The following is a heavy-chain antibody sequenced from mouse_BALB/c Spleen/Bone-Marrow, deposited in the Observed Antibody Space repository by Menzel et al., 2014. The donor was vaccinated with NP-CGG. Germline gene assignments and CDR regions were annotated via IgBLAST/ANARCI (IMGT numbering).Heavy chain of an antibody. CDR3: ARYGSSPYAMDY. V-gene: IGHV5-4*02. Sequence: EVMLVESGGGLVKPGGSLKLSCAASGFTFSDYYMYWVRQTPEKRLEWVATISDGGSYTYYPDSVKGRFTIPRDNAKNNLYLQMSSLKSEDTAMYYCARYGSSPYAMDYWGQGTSVTVSS. J-gene: IGHJ4*01. CDR1: GFTFSDYY. CDR2: ISDGGSYT. D-gene: IGHD1-1*01.